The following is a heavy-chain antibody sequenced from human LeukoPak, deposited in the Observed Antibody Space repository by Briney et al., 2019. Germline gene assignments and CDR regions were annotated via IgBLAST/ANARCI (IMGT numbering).Heavy chain of an antibody. CDR1: GFTFSNYN. CDR3: ASGSYGSGSYNY. CDR2: IDSSSTI. V-gene: IGHV3-69-1*02. Sequence: TGGPLRLSCAASGFTFSNYNMNWVRQAPGKGLEWVSYIDSSSTIYYADSVKGRFTISRDNAENSLYLQMNSLRAEDTAVYYCASGSYGSGSYNYWGQGILVTVSS. J-gene: IGHJ4*02. D-gene: IGHD3-10*01.